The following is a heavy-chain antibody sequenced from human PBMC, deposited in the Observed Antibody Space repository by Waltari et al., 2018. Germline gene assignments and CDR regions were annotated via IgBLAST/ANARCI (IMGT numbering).Heavy chain of an antibody. CDR1: GGPIGGVY. Sequence: QVQLQESGPSLLKPSETLSIICTVSGGPIGGVYWSWVRQPPGKGLDWIGYIYYTGSTNFNPSLKSRVTMSVDTSKNQFSLKLSSVTAADTAFYYCARGGGGDWEWFDPWGQGTLVTVSS. V-gene: IGHV4-59*01. CDR3: ARGGGGDWEWFDP. CDR2: IYYTGST. D-gene: IGHD2-21*02. J-gene: IGHJ5*02.